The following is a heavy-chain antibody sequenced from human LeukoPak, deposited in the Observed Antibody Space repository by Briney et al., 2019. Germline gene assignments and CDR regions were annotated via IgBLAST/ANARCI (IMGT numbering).Heavy chain of an antibody. CDR2: IKQDGTEK. D-gene: IGHD6-13*01. Sequence: HPGGSLRLSCAASGFTLSNHWMIWVRQAPGKGLECVANIKQDGTEKYYLDSAKGRFTISRDNAKNSLYLQMNSLRAEDTAVYYCARVDGPIAAAVLVDYWGQGTLVTVSS. CDR1: GFTLSNHW. CDR3: ARVDGPIAAAVLVDY. J-gene: IGHJ4*02. V-gene: IGHV3-7*01.